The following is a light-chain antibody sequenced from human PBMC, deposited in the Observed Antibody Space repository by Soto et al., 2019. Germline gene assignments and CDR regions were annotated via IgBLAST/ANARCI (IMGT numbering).Light chain of an antibody. CDR2: EVR. CDR3: SSYTSISTYV. CDR1: SSDVGGYNY. V-gene: IGLV2-14*01. Sequence: QSALTQPASVSGSPGQSITISCTGTSSDVGGYNYVSWYQQHPGKAPKLIIYEVRNRPSGVSNRFSASKSGNMASLTISGVKADDEADYYCSSYTSISTYVFGTGTKLTVL. J-gene: IGLJ1*01.